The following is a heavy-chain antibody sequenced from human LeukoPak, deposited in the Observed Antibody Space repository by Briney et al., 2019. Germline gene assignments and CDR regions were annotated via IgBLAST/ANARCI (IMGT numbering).Heavy chain of an antibody. V-gene: IGHV3-21*04. J-gene: IGHJ5*02. CDR1: GFTFSSYS. CDR3: AKGNYDILTGYYRDNWFDP. Sequence: GGSLRLSCAASGFTFSSYSMNWVRQAPGKGLEWVSSISSSSSYIYYADSVKGRFTISRDNSKNTLYLQMNSLRAEDTAVYYCAKGNYDILTGYYRDNWFDPWGQGTLVTVSS. D-gene: IGHD3-9*01. CDR2: ISSSSSYI.